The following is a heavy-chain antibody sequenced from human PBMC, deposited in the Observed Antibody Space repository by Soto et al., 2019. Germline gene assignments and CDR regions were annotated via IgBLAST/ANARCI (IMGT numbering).Heavy chain of an antibody. V-gene: IGHV4-61*01. Sequence: QVQLQESGPGLVKPSETLSLTCTVPGGSVNIGTYYWSWLRQPPGKVLEWIGLIHYSGSTNNNPSLKSPVTMSVYTSKNQFTLKLTSVNAADTAVYYCTRGGDAYKNGHWGQGTLVTVSS. CDR2: IHYSGST. J-gene: IGHJ4*02. CDR3: TRGGDAYKNGH. CDR1: GGSVNIGTYY. D-gene: IGHD2-21*01.